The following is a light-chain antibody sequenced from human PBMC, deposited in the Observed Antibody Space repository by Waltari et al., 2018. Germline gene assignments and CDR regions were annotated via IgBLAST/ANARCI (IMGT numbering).Light chain of an antibody. CDR3: QHRFNWPLIT. Sequence: EIVLTQSPATLSLSPGERATLSCRASQSLSSFLAWYQQKPGQAPRLLIFDASSRAAGTPARFIGGGSGTDFTLTITSLEPEDFAVYYCQHRFNWPLITFGQGTRLEIK. V-gene: IGKV3-11*01. J-gene: IGKJ5*01. CDR1: QSLSSF. CDR2: DAS.